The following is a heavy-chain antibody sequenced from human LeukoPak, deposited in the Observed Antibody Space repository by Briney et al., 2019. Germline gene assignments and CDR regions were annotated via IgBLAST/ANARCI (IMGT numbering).Heavy chain of an antibody. J-gene: IGHJ1*01. CDR2: IRGSGVTT. V-gene: IGHV3-23*01. CDR3: AKKVVVGATSPYSDFQD. D-gene: IGHD1-26*01. CDR1: GFTFSNYM. Sequence: GGSLRLSCAASGFTFSNYMMHWVRQAPGKGLEWVSAIRGSGVTTHYAGSVKGRFSISRDNSKNTLYLQMNSLRAEDTALYYCAKKVVVGATSPYSDFQDWGQGTLVTVSS.